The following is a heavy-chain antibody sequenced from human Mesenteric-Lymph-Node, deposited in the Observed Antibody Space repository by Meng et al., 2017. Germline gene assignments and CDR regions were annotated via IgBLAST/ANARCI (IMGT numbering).Heavy chain of an antibody. Sequence: GGSLRLSCAASGFTFSSYGMHWVRQAPGKGLEWVAVIWYDGSNKYYADSVKGRFTISRDNAKNSLYLQMNSLRAEDTAVYYCARVSYTRYCSSTSCPPYYYYGMDVWGQGTTVTVSS. V-gene: IGHV3-33*01. CDR2: IWYDGSNK. CDR1: GFTFSSYG. D-gene: IGHD2-2*01. CDR3: ARVSYTRYCSSTSCPPYYYYGMDV. J-gene: IGHJ6*02.